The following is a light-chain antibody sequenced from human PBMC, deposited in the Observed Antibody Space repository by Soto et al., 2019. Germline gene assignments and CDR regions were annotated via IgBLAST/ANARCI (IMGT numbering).Light chain of an antibody. Sequence: EIVLTQSPGTLSLSPGERATLSCRASQSISSSYLAWYQHKPGQAPRLLLFATSIRATGIPDRISGSGSGTDFTLSISRLEPEDFALYYSQQYDTSPFTFGPGTKVDIK. J-gene: IGKJ3*01. V-gene: IGKV3-20*01. CDR1: QSISSSY. CDR3: QQYDTSPFT. CDR2: ATS.